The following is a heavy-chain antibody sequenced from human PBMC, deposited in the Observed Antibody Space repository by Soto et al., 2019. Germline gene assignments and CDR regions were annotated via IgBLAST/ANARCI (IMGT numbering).Heavy chain of an antibody. CDR2: IYYNGII. D-gene: IGHD5-18*01. Sequence: QVSLQESGPGLVKPSQTLSLSCTVSGDSITDCDYYWSWIRKPPGKDLEWIAYIYYNGIIHYNTSLKSRVTISLEPSKNQYSLTMTSVTDADTAVYYCARGIQEGIDPWCQGTLVTVSS. J-gene: IGHJ5*02. V-gene: IGHV4-30-4*01. CDR1: GDSITDCDYY. CDR3: ARGIQEGIDP.